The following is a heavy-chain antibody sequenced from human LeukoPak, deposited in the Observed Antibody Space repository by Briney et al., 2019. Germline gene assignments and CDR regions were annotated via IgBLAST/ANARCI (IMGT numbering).Heavy chain of an antibody. CDR1: GFTFSSYA. Sequence: GGSLRLSCAASGFTFSSYAMSWVRQAPGKGLEWVANIKQDGSEKYYVDSVKGRFTISRDNAKNSLYLQMNSLRAEDTAVYYCARDDGGINDYWGQGTLVTVSS. V-gene: IGHV3-7*01. D-gene: IGHD4-23*01. CDR3: ARDDGGINDY. J-gene: IGHJ4*02. CDR2: IKQDGSEK.